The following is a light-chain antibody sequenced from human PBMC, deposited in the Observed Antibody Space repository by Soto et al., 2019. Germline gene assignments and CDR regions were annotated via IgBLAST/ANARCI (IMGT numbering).Light chain of an antibody. CDR1: SSDVGSYNL. V-gene: IGLV2-23*02. Sequence: QSVLTQPASVSGSPGQSIAISCNGTSSDVGSYNLVSWYQQHPGKAPKLMIYEVSKRPSGVSNRFSGSKSGNTASLTISGLQAEDEADYYCCSYAGSSTFLYVFGTGTKVTVL. J-gene: IGLJ1*01. CDR3: CSYAGSSTFLYV. CDR2: EVS.